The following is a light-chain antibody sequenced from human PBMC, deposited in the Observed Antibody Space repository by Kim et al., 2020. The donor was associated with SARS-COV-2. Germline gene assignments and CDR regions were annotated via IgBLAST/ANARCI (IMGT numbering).Light chain of an antibody. CDR1: SSDVGAYNY. Sequence: QSALTQPASVSGSPGQSITVSCTGTSSDVGAYNYVSWYQQHPGKAPKLMIYDVSNRPSGVSSRFSGSKSGNTASLTISGLQPEDEADYYCSSYTSSNTLAVVFGGGTQLTVL. CDR2: DVS. CDR3: SSYTSSNTLAVV. J-gene: IGLJ2*01. V-gene: IGLV2-14*03.